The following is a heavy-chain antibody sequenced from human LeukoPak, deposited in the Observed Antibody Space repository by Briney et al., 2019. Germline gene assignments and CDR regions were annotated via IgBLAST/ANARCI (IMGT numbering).Heavy chain of an antibody. CDR2: IKGDERST. V-gene: IGHV3-74*01. D-gene: IGHD5-18*01. Sequence: GGSLRLSCAASGFTFSSYWLHWVRQAPGKGLVWVSRIKGDERSTNYADSVKGRFTISRDNAKNTVYLEMNSLRAKDTAVYYCVRGQLWSYYHDYWGQGTLVTVSS. J-gene: IGHJ4*02. CDR3: VRGQLWSYYHDY. CDR1: GFTFSSYW.